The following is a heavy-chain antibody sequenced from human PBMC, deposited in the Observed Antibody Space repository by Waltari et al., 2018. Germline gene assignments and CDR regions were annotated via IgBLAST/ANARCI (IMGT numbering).Heavy chain of an antibody. D-gene: IGHD6-13*01. CDR2: IYYSGRT. J-gene: IGHJ4*02. CDR3: ARGPWSSPGVSHY. CDR1: GGSISSSSYY. V-gene: IGHV4-39*01. Sequence: QLQLQESGPGLVKPSETLSLTCTVSGGSISSSSYYWGWIRQPPGKGLEWIGSIYYSGRTYSNPSLRSRVTISVDTSKNQFSLKLSSVTAADTAVYYCARGPWSSPGVSHYWGQGTLVTVSS.